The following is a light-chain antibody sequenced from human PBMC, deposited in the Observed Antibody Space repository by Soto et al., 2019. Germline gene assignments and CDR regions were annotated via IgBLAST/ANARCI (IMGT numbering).Light chain of an antibody. CDR1: QSVSSSY. Sequence: EIVLTQSPGTLSLSPGERATLSCRASQSVSSSYLAWYQQKPGQPPRLLIFDAYNRATGIPDRFSGSGSGTEFTLTISSLEPEDFAVYYCQHYGRSPPSWTFGQGTKVEIK. V-gene: IGKV3-20*01. CDR2: DAY. CDR3: QHYGRSPPSWT. J-gene: IGKJ1*01.